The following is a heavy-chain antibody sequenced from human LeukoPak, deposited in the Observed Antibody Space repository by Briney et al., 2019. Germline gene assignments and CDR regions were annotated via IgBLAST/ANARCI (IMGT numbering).Heavy chain of an antibody. CDR2: IYQSGST. CDR3: ASASRYYHMLTGYYRSSFDY. D-gene: IGHD3-9*01. Sequence: SETLSLTCPVSGGPNNHCDYYWGWIRQPPGKGLEWIGRIYQSGSTYYSASLKSRVTISVDTSKWQFALKLRSVTAADTVVYYCASASRYYHMLTGYYRSSFDYWGQGTLVTVSS. V-gene: IGHV4-39*01. CDR1: GGPNNHCDYY. J-gene: IGHJ4*02.